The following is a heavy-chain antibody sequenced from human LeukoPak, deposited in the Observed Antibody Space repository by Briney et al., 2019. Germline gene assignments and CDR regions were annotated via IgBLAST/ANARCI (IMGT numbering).Heavy chain of an antibody. CDR1: GYTFTSYD. CDR3: ARGVVRGGWYHLFDY. D-gene: IGHD6-19*01. Sequence: ASVKVSCKASGYTFTSYDINWVRQATGLGLEWMGWMNPNSGNTGYAQKFQGRVTMTRNTSISTAYMELSSLRSEDTAVYYCARGVVRGGWYHLFDYWGQGTLVTVSS. J-gene: IGHJ4*02. CDR2: MNPNSGNT. V-gene: IGHV1-8*01.